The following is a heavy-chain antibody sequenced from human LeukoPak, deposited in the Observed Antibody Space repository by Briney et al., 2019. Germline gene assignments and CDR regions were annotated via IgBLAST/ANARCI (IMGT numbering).Heavy chain of an antibody. V-gene: IGHV3-30*02. CDR3: ARDYGSGSYAFDI. Sequence: PGGSLRLSCAASGFTFSSYGMHWVRQAPGKGLEWVAFVRYDGSNQYYAGSVKGRFTISRDNSKNTLYLQMNSLRAEDTAVYYCARDYGSGSYAFDIWGQGTMVTVSS. CDR2: VRYDGSNQ. CDR1: GFTFSSYG. J-gene: IGHJ3*02. D-gene: IGHD3-10*01.